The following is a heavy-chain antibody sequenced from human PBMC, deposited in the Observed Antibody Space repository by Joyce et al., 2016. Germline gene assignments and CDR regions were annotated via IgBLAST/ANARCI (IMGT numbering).Heavy chain of an antibody. CDR3: ARVMEGYAFDI. J-gene: IGHJ3*02. CDR1: GFTFNSSS. D-gene: IGHD1-1*01. V-gene: IGHV3-21*01. CDR2: ISSSSSHI. Sequence: EMQLVESGGGLVKPGGSLRLSGAASGFTFNSSSMNWVRQAPVKGLEWVSSISSSSSHIYYADSVKGRFTVSRDNAKNSLYLRMNSLRAEDTAVYYCARVMEGYAFDIWGQGTMVTVPS.